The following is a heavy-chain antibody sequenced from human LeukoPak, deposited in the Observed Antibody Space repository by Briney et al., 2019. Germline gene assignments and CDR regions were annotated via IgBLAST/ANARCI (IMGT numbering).Heavy chain of an antibody. CDR2: IYTSGTT. J-gene: IGHJ5*02. Sequence: SETLSLTCTVSGVSISSGRYYWSWIRQAAGKGLERIGRIYTSGTTNYNPSQQSRVTISVDATQHHFTLKQSSVTAVDTAVYCRGRGGMYYYDSSGYCFWFDPWGQGTLVTVSS. V-gene: IGHV4-61*02. CDR1: GVSISSGRYY. CDR3: GRGGMYYYDSSGYCFWFDP. D-gene: IGHD3-22*01.